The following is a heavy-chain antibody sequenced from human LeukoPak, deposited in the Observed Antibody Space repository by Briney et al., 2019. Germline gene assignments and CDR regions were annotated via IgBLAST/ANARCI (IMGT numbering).Heavy chain of an antibody. D-gene: IGHD2-21*01. J-gene: IGHJ4*02. CDR1: GYTFINNW. CDR2: INPTGTGT. V-gene: IGHV1-46*01. CDR3: ARDQHTGSQKISDY. Sequence: ASVKVSCKASGYTFINNWMHWVRQAPGQGLEWIGLINPTGTGTLYAQKFQGRVTMTRDMSTSTDYMELSSLRSEDTAVYFCARDQHTGSQKISDYWGQGTLVTVSS.